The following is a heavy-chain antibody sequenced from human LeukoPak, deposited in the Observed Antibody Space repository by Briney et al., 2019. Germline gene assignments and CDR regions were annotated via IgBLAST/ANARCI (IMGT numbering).Heavy chain of an antibody. D-gene: IGHD3-10*01. CDR1: GYSISSGYY. J-gene: IGHJ5*02. Sequence: SETLSLTCTVSGYSISSGYYWGWIRQPPGKGLEWIGSIYHSGSTYYNPSLKSRVTISVDTSKNQFSLKLSSVTAADTAVYYCARRLPGFLVRRVLNGNWFDPWGQGTLVTVSS. CDR3: ARRLPGFLVRRVLNGNWFDP. V-gene: IGHV4-38-2*02. CDR2: IYHSGST.